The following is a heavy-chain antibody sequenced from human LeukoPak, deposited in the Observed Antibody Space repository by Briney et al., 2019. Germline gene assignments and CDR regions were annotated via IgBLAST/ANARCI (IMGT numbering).Heavy chain of an antibody. D-gene: IGHD3-16*01. CDR3: AKGAGGTFGGVPDY. CDR1: GFTFSSNG. J-gene: IGHJ4*02. Sequence: PGGSLRLSCAASGFTFSSNGMNWVRQAPGKGLEGVSYISATGGTIYYADSVKGRFTISRDNAKNSLYLQMNSLRAEDTAVYYCAKGAGGTFGGVPDYWGQGTLVTVSS. V-gene: IGHV3-48*03. CDR2: ISATGGTI.